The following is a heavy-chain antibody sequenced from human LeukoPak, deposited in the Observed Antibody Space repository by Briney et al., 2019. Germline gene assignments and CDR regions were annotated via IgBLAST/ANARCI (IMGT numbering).Heavy chain of an antibody. Sequence: ASVKVSCKASGYTFTSYGISWVRQAPGQGLEWMGWINAYNGNTNYAQNLQGRVTMTTDTSTSTAYMELRSLRSDDTAVYYCARGVGYCSSGSCFIWFYPWGQRTLVTVSS. V-gene: IGHV1-18*04. D-gene: IGHD2-15*01. CDR1: GYTFTSYG. J-gene: IGHJ5*02. CDR2: INAYNGNT. CDR3: ARGVGYCSSGSCFIWFYP.